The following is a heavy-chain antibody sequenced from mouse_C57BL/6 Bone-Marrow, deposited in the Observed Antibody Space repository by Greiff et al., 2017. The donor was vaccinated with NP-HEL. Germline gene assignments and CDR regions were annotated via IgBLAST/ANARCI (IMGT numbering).Heavy chain of an antibody. V-gene: IGHV1-81*01. CDR3: ARGPLYYDYDEEFAY. CDR2: IYPRSGNT. D-gene: IGHD2-4*01. Sequence: QVQLQQSGAELARPGASVKLSCKASGYTFTSYGISWVKQRTGQGLEWIGEIYPRSGNTYYNEKFKGKATLTADKSSSTAYMELRSLTSEDSAVYFCARGPLYYDYDEEFAYWGQGTLVTVSA. CDR1: GYTFTSYG. J-gene: IGHJ3*01.